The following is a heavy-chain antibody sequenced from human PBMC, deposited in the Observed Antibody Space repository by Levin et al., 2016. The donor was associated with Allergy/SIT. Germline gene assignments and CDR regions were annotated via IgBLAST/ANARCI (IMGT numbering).Heavy chain of an antibody. Sequence: SETLSLTCAVYGGSFSGYYWSWIRQPPGKGLEWIGEINHSGSTNYNPSLKSRVTISVDTSKNQFSLKLSSVTAADTAVYYCARSIVLRFLEWRLFSEPRFDYWGQGTLVTVSS. CDR1: GGSFSGYY. J-gene: IGHJ4*02. CDR2: INHSGST. CDR3: ARSIVLRFLEWRLFSEPRFDY. D-gene: IGHD3-3*01. V-gene: IGHV4-34*01.